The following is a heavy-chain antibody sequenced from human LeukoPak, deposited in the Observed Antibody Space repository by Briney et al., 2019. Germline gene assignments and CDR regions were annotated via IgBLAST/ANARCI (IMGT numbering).Heavy chain of an antibody. V-gene: IGHV3-30*02. Sequence: PGGSLRLSRAASGFTFSGYGMHWVRQAPGKGLEWVAFIRYDGNNKYYADSVKGRFTISRDNSKNTLYLQMNSLRAEDTALYYCARKRGIAVAGTHYYYMDVWGKGTTVTVSS. CDR3: ARKRGIAVAGTHYYYMDV. CDR2: IRYDGNNK. J-gene: IGHJ6*03. CDR1: GFTFSGYG. D-gene: IGHD6-19*01.